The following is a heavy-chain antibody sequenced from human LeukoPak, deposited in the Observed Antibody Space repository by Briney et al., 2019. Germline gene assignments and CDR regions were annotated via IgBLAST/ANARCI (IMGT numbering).Heavy chain of an antibody. CDR2: IYYSGST. V-gene: IGHV4-39*01. D-gene: IGHD3-10*01. CDR3: AGGPIRNWFDP. CDR1: GGSISSSSYY. J-gene: IGHJ5*02. Sequence: SETLSLTCTVSGGSISSSSYYWGWIRQPPGKGLEWIGSIYYSGSTYYNPSLKSRVTISVDTSKNQFSLKLSSVTAADTAVYYCAGGPIRNWFDPWGQGTLVTVSS.